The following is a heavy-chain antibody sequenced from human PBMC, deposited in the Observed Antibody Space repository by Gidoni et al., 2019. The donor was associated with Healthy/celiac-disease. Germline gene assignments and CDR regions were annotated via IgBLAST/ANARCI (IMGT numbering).Heavy chain of an antibody. CDR1: GFTFSSYA. V-gene: IGHV3-30*04. D-gene: IGHD3-22*01. J-gene: IGHJ4*02. CDR3: ARAGGKGSGYYNHCFDY. Sequence: QVQLVESGGGVVQPGRSLRLSCAASGFTFSSYAMHWVRQAPGKGLEWVAVISYDGSNKYYADSVKGRFTISRDNSKNTLYLQMNSLRAEDTAVYYCARAGGKGSGYYNHCFDYWGQGTLVTVSS. CDR2: ISYDGSNK.